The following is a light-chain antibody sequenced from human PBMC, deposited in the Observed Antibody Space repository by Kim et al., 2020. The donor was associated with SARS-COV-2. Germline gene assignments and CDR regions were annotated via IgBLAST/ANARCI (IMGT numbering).Light chain of an antibody. J-gene: IGLJ2*01. CDR3: QTWDSTSVV. CDR1: KLGDKY. V-gene: IGLV3-1*01. CDR2: QDT. Sequence: SYELTQSPSMSVSPGQTASITCSGDKLGDKYACWYQQKPGQSPVLVIYQDTKRPSGIPERFSGSNSGNTATLTISGTQAMDEADYYCQTWDSTSVVFGGGTQLTF.